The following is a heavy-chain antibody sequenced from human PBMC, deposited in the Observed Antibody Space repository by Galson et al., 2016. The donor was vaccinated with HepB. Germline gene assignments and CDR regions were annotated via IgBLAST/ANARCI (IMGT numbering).Heavy chain of an antibody. CDR1: GYSFTSYW. CDR2: IYPGDSDT. J-gene: IGHJ6*02. V-gene: IGHV5-51*01. CDR3: ASTSEYSYGPQHGMDV. D-gene: IGHD5-18*01. Sequence: QSGAEVKKPGEPLKISCKGSGYSFTSYWIGWVRQTPGKGLEWMGIIYPGDSDTRYSPSFQGQVTIPADKSISTAYRQWSSLKAADTAMYSCASTSEYSYGPQHGMDVWGQGTTVTVSS.